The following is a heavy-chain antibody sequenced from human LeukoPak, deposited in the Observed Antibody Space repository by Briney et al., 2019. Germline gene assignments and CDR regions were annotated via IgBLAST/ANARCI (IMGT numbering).Heavy chain of an antibody. CDR3: ARDGYCNSITCFDY. Sequence: GALSLSCAASGFPFSSYGMHWVRQAPGKGLEWVAFIRYDGSNKYYADSVKGRFTISRDNSKNTLYLQMNGLRAEDTAIYYCARDGYCNSITCFDYWGQGALVTVSS. CDR1: GFPFSSYG. CDR2: IRYDGSNK. D-gene: IGHD2-2*03. V-gene: IGHV3-30*02. J-gene: IGHJ4*02.